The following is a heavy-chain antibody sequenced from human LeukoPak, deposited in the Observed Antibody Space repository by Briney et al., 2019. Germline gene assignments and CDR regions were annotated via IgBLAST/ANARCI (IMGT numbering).Heavy chain of an antibody. D-gene: IGHD3-22*01. Sequence: GESLRLSCAASGFTFSSYAMSWVRQAPGKGLEWVSGISGSGDNTYYADSVKGRFTISRDNSKNTLYVQVNSLGTEDTAAYYCAKGSYYDSSGSFYFDYWGQGTLVTVSS. J-gene: IGHJ4*02. V-gene: IGHV3-23*01. CDR1: GFTFSSYA. CDR3: AKGSYYDSSGSFYFDY. CDR2: ISGSGDNT.